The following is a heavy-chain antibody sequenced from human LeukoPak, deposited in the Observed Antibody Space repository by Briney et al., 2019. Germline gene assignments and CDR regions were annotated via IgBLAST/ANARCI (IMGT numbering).Heavy chain of an antibody. CDR3: ARDSLVRGVIIRDY. V-gene: IGHV4-59*01. Sequence: SETLSLTCTVSVDSISRYYWSCIPHPPGKGLEWIGYICYSGSTNYNPALKSRVTISVDTSKNQFSLKLSCVTAADTAVYYCARDSLVRGVIIRDYWGQGTLVTVSS. CDR2: ICYSGST. J-gene: IGHJ4*02. D-gene: IGHD3-10*01. CDR1: VDSISRYY.